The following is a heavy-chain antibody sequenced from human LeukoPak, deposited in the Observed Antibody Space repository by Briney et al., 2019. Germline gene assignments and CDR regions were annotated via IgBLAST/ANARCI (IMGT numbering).Heavy chain of an antibody. V-gene: IGHV3-30*18. CDR1: GFTFSRNG. Sequence: GGSLRLSCAASGFTFSRNGVHWVRQAPGKGPEWVAVISFDGSNKFYADSVKGRFSISRDNSKNTLYLQMNSLRADDTAVYYCAKGPLGIAVAPDYWGQGALVTVSS. CDR3: AKGPLGIAVAPDY. J-gene: IGHJ4*02. CDR2: ISFDGSNK. D-gene: IGHD6-19*01.